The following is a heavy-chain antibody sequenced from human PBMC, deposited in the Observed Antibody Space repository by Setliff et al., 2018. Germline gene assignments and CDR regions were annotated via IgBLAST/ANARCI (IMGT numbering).Heavy chain of an antibody. CDR2: VHFGGDT. CDR3: ARQPSSGAYYNPRPYYFDY. V-gene: IGHV4-59*08. J-gene: IGHJ4*02. D-gene: IGHD3-10*01. CDR1: GGGSINNYY. Sequence: SSETLSLTCTVSGGGSINNYYWSWVRQSPGKGLEWIGFVHFGGDTNYNPSLKSRVTMSADTSNNQFSLNLRSVTAADTAVYFCARQPSSGAYYNPRPYYFDYWGQGTPVTVSS.